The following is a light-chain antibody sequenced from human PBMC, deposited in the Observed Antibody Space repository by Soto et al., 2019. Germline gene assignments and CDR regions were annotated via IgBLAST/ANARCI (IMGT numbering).Light chain of an antibody. Sequence: DVVMTQSPLSLPVTLGQPASISCRSSQSLAYSDGNTYLNWFQQRPGQSPRRLIYKVSNRDSGVLDIFSGSGSGTDFTLKISRVEAEDVGVYYCMQGTHWPPYTFGQGTKLEIK. CDR2: KVS. J-gene: IGKJ2*01. V-gene: IGKV2-30*01. CDR3: MQGTHWPPYT. CDR1: QSLAYSDGNTY.